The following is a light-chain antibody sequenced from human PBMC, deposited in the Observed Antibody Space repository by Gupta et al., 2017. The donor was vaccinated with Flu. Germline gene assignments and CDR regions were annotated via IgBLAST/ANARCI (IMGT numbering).Light chain of an antibody. J-gene: IGKJ1*01. V-gene: IGKV3-20*01. Sequence: EIVLTQSPGTLSLSPGERATLSCRASQSVSSSYLAWYQQKPGQAPRLLSYGAASRATGIPDRFSGSGSGTDFTLTISRLEPEDFAVYYWQQYGSSRETFGQGTKVEIK. CDR3: QQYGSSRET. CDR1: QSVSSSY. CDR2: GAA.